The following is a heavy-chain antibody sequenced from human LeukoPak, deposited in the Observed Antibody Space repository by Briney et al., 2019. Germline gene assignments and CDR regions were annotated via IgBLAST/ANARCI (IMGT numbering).Heavy chain of an antibody. J-gene: IGHJ4*02. V-gene: IGHV4-4*08. D-gene: IGHD6-19*01. CDR3: VRRDTGWNYFDY. Sequence: SETLSLTCAVSGGSINSHYWGWVRQPPGKGLQWIGDIYSTGKNNYNPSLKSRVTISLDTSKSHLSLNLTSVLAADTAIYYCVRRDTGWNYFDYWGQGILVTVSS. CDR2: IYSTGKN. CDR1: GGSINSHY.